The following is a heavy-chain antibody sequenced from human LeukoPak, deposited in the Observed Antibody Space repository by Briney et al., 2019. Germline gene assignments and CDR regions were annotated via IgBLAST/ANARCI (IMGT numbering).Heavy chain of an antibody. J-gene: IGHJ5*02. CDR2: IYSDGRTA. CDR1: GFTFRSSW. V-gene: IGHV3-74*01. CDR3: ARARQGFDP. Sequence: GGSLRLSCAASGFTFRSSWMHWVRQAPGKGLVWVSRIYSDGRTATYADSVKGRFTISRDNAKNTLYLQMNSLTAEDTAVYYCARARQGFDPWGQGTLVTVSS.